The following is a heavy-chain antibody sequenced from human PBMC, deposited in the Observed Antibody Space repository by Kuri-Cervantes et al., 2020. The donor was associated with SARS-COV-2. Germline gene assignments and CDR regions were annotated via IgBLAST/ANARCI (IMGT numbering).Heavy chain of an antibody. V-gene: IGHV3-33*08. Sequence: GESLKISCAASGLTFSSYSMNWVRQAPGKGLEWVAVIWYDGSNKYYADSVKGRFTISRDNSKNTLYLQMNSLRAEDTAVYYCARDYSSWYKGPFDYWGQGTLVTVSS. CDR2: IWYDGSNK. CDR3: ARDYSSWYKGPFDY. D-gene: IGHD6-13*01. J-gene: IGHJ4*02. CDR1: GLTFSSYS.